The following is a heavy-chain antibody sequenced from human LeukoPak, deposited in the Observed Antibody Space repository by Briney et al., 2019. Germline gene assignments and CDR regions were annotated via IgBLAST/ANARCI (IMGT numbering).Heavy chain of an antibody. CDR2: TNLNSGGT. Sequence: GASVNVSCNASGYTFTGYYMHWEWHGQAPGLGLKWWTNLNSGGTNYAQKFQGRVTMTRDTSISTAYMELSRLRSDDTAVYYCARLESTKYYDFWSGYERGLTDYWGQGTLVTVSS. J-gene: IGHJ4*02. CDR3: ARLESTKYYDFWSGYERGLTDY. CDR1: GYTFTGYY. D-gene: IGHD3-3*01. V-gene: IGHV1-2*02.